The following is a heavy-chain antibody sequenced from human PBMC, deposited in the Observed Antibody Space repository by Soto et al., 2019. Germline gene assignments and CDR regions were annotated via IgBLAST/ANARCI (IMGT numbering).Heavy chain of an antibody. CDR2: IIPILVIA. Sequence: ASVKVSCKASGGMFSSYTISWVRQAPGHGVEWMGRIIPILVIANYAQKFQGRVTITADKSTSTAYMELSSLRSEDTAVYYCSSSPLYCSGGSCYSGAFDIWGQGTMVTVSS. V-gene: IGHV1-69*02. J-gene: IGHJ3*02. D-gene: IGHD2-15*01. CDR3: SSSPLYCSGGSCYSGAFDI. CDR1: GGMFSSYT.